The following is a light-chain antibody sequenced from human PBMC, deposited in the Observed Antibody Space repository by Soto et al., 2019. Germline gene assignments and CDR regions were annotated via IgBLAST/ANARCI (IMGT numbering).Light chain of an antibody. Sequence: DIRMTQSPSTLSGSVGDRVTITFRASQTISSWLAWYQQKPGKAPKLLIYKASTLKSGVPSRFSGSGSGTEFTLTISSLQPDDFATYTCQQAHRFPLTFGGGTKVDIK. CDR1: QTISSW. CDR3: QQAHRFPLT. V-gene: IGKV1-5*03. J-gene: IGKJ4*01. CDR2: KAS.